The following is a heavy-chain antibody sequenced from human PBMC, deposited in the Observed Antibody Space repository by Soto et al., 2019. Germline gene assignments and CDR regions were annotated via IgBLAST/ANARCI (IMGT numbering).Heavy chain of an antibody. J-gene: IGHJ4*02. V-gene: IGHV3-49*03. CDR2: IRSKAYGGTT. CDR1: GFTFGDYA. Sequence: GGSLRLSCTASGFTFGDYAMSWFRQAPGKGLEWVGFIRSKAYGGTTEYAASVKGRFTISRDDSKSIAYLQMNSLKTEETAVYYCTRADRLTPGIAVGWGQGTLVTVSS. D-gene: IGHD6-19*01. CDR3: TRADRLTPGIAVG.